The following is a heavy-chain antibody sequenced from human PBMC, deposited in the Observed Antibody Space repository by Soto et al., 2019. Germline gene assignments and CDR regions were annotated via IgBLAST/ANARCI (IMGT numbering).Heavy chain of an antibody. Sequence: PGRPLTLSCAACGLTFCSYAMHWVRQAPGKGLEWVAVISYDGGTTDYAAPVKGRFTISRDDSKNTLYLQMNSLKTEDTAVYYCTTGVTSPGMDVWGQGTTVTVSS. CDR3: TTGVTSPGMDV. V-gene: IGHV3-15*01. CDR1: GLTFCSYA. CDR2: ISYDGGTT. J-gene: IGHJ6*02. D-gene: IGHD2-21*02.